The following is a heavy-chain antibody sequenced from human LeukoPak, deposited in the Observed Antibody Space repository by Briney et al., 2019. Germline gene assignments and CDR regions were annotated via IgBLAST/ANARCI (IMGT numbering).Heavy chain of an antibody. Sequence: SETLSLTCAVYGGSFGGYYWSWIRQPPGKGLEWIGEINHSGSTNYNPSLKSRVTISVDTSKNQFSLKLSSVTAADTAVYYCARGLTSSGQAFDYWGQGTLVTVSS. J-gene: IGHJ4*02. V-gene: IGHV4-34*01. CDR2: INHSGST. CDR1: GGSFGGYY. CDR3: ARGLTSSGQAFDY. D-gene: IGHD3-22*01.